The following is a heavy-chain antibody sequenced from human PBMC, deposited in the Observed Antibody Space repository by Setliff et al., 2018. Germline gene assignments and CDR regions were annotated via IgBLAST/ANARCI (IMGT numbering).Heavy chain of an antibody. CDR2: ISSGFQT. V-gene: IGHV3-23*01. J-gene: IGHJ4*02. CDR3: AKPGGWSWPRYYFDY. CDR1: GFTFSSYG. Sequence: QTGGSLRLSCTASGFTFSSYGMSWVRQAPGKGLEWVSGISSGFQTDYADSVKGRFTISRDNSKNTLYLEMTSLRADDTAIYYCAKPGGWSWPRYYFDYWGQGTLVTVSS. D-gene: IGHD1-26*01.